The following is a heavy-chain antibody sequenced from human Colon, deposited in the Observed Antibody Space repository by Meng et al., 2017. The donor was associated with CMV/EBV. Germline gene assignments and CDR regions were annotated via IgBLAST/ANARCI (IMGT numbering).Heavy chain of an antibody. CDR2: IYPRDSDD. D-gene: IGHD3-10*01. CDR1: GVSFISHW. CDR3: ARSGEGDNWFDP. Sequence: CQAAGVSFISHWIGVGRQMTGKGRECVRIIYPRDSDDIYSPSFQGQVTISVDKSLNTAYLQWNTLKASDTAMYYCARSGEGDNWFDPWGQGTLVTVSS. V-gene: IGHV5-51*01. J-gene: IGHJ5*02.